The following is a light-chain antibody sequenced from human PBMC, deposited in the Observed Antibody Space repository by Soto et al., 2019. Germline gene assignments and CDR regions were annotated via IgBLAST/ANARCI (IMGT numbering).Light chain of an antibody. V-gene: IGKV1-5*03. J-gene: IGKJ2*01. CDR1: QSITTW. Sequence: DIQMTQSPSTLSASVGDRVTITCRASQSITTWLAWYQQKPGKAPKLLIYKATNLQSGVPSRFSGSGSGTEFSLTISSQQPDDFATYYCQRYNDYQYIFGQGTKLEIK. CDR2: KAT. CDR3: QRYNDYQYI.